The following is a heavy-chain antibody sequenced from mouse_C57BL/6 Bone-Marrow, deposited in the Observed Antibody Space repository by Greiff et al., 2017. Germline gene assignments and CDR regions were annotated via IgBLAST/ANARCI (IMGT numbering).Heavy chain of an antibody. D-gene: IGHD2-3*01. CDR1: GYTFTDYY. CDR2: INPNNGGT. J-gene: IGHJ2*01. Sequence: EVQLQQSGPELVKPGASVKISCKASGYTFTDYYMNWVKQSHGKSLEWIGDINPNNGGTSYNQKFKGKATLTVDKSSSTAYMALRSLTSEDSAVYYCARENGYYPFDYWGQGTTLTVSS. V-gene: IGHV1-26*01. CDR3: ARENGYYPFDY.